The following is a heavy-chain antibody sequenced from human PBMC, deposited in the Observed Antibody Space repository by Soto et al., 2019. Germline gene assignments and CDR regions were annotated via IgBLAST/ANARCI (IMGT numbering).Heavy chain of an antibody. CDR3: ARGDYSAYYYGMDV. Sequence: SETLSLTCTVSGGSMSSGGYYWSWVRQHPGKGLEWIGYIYYSGSTYYNPSLKSRVTISVDTSKNQFSLKLSSVTAADTAVYYCARGDYSAYYYGMDVWGQGTTVTVSS. CDR2: IYYSGST. D-gene: IGHD4-4*01. CDR1: GGSMSSGGYY. V-gene: IGHV4-31*03. J-gene: IGHJ6*02.